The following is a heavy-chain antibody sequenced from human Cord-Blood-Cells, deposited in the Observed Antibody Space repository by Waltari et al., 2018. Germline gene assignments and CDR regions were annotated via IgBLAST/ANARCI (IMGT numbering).Heavy chain of an antibody. D-gene: IGHD6-13*01. Sequence: QVQLVQSGAEVKKPGASVKVSCKASGYTFTGHYMHWVRQAPGQGLEWMGWINPNRGGTNYAQKFQGRVTMTRDTSISTAYMGLSRLRSDDTAVYYCARGLSSSLSSGWFDPWGQGTLVTVSS. J-gene: IGHJ5*02. V-gene: IGHV1-2*02. CDR3: ARGLSSSLSSGWFDP. CDR1: GYTFTGHY. CDR2: INPNRGGT.